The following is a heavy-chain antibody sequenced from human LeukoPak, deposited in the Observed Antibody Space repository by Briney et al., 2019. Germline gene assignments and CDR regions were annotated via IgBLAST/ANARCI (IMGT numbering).Heavy chain of an antibody. CDR3: ARAPACSGGSCAAGWFDP. Sequence: GGSLRLSCAASGFTFSSYAMSWVRQAPGKGLEWVSAISGSGGSTYYADSVKGRFTISRDNSKNSLYLQMNSLRAEDTAVYYCARAPACSGGSCAAGWFDPWGQGTLVTVSS. CDR1: GFTFSSYA. V-gene: IGHV3-23*01. CDR2: ISGSGGST. J-gene: IGHJ5*02. D-gene: IGHD2-15*01.